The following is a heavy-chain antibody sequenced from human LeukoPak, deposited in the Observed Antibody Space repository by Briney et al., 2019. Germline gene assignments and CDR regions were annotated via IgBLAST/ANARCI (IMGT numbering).Heavy chain of an antibody. Sequence: GGSLRLSCAASGFTFSSYAVTWVRQAPGKGLEWVSVISGSGGRTVYADSVKGRFTISRDNSKNMLYLQMKSLRVDDTATYYCAKDHGDYGDYVGWFDPWGQGTLATVSS. J-gene: IGHJ5*02. V-gene: IGHV3-23*01. CDR2: ISGSGGRT. CDR3: AKDHGDYGDYVGWFDP. CDR1: GFTFSSYA. D-gene: IGHD4-17*01.